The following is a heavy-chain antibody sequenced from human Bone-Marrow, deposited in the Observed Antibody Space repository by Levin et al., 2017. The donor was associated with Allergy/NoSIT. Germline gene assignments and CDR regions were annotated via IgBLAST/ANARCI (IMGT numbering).Heavy chain of an antibody. CDR1: GFTFSNYA. J-gene: IGHJ6*02. CDR2: ISYDGSNK. CDR3: ARDTLSSSGWFYYVGMDG. D-gene: IGHD6-19*01. Sequence: GGSLRLSCAASGFTFSNYAMHWVRQAPGKGLDWVAVISYDGSNKFYSDSVKGRFTISRDNSKNTLYLQMNSMRAEDTALYYGARDTLSSSGWFYYVGMDGWGQGTTVTVSS. V-gene: IGHV3-30-3*01.